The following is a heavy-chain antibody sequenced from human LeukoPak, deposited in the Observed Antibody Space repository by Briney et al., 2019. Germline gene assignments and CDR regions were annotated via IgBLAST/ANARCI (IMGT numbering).Heavy chain of an antibody. CDR3: ARITIFGVIDY. CDR1: GYSISSGYY. Sequence: SSETLSLTCTVSGYSISSGYYWGWIRQPPGKGLEWIGNIFYSGSTYYSPPLKSRVTISVDTSKNQFSLKLSSVTAADTAVYYCARITIFGVIDYWGQGTLVTVSS. J-gene: IGHJ4*02. CDR2: IFYSGST. V-gene: IGHV4-38-2*02. D-gene: IGHD3-3*01.